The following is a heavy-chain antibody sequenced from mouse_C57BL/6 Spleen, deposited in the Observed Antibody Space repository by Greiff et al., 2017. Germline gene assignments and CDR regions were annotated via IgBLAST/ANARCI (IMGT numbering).Heavy chain of an antibody. CDR2: IYTSSGYT. CDR3: ASYGSSYGWFAY. V-gene: IGHV1-4*01. Sequence: QVQLQQSGAELARPGASVKMSCKASGYTFTSYTMNWVKQRPRQGLEWIGYIYTSSGYTKYNQKFKDKATLTADKSSSTAYILLSILSSEDSAGYCCASYGSSYGWFAYWGQGTLVTVSA. CDR1: GYTFTSYT. D-gene: IGHD1-1*01. J-gene: IGHJ3*01.